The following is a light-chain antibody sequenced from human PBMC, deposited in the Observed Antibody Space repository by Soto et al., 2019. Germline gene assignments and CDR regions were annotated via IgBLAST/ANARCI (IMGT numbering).Light chain of an antibody. Sequence: DIQMTQSPSTLSASVGDRVTITCRARQSISTWLAWYQQKPGKAPKLLISKASSLESGVPSRFSGSGSGTEFTLTISSLQPDDFATYYCQEYNDFPWTFGQGTKVEIK. J-gene: IGKJ1*01. CDR2: KAS. CDR1: QSISTW. V-gene: IGKV1-5*03. CDR3: QEYNDFPWT.